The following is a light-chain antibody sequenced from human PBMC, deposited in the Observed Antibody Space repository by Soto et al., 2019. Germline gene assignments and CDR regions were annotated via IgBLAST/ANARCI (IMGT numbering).Light chain of an antibody. CDR3: QQRSNWLT. CDR2: DAS. J-gene: IGKJ2*01. CDR1: QSVSSY. Sequence: EIVLTQSPATLSLSPGERATLSCRASQSVSSYLAWYQQKPGQAPRLLIYDASNRATGIPAGFSGSGSGTDFTLTISSLEPVDFAVYYCQQRSNWLTFGQGTKLEIK. V-gene: IGKV3-11*01.